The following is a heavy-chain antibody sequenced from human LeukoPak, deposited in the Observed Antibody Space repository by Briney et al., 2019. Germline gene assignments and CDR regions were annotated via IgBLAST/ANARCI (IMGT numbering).Heavy chain of an antibody. D-gene: IGHD6-25*01. J-gene: IGHJ6*02. CDR2: ISGDGSDT. CDR1: GFTFSSFA. CDR3: AKYVPAAATTYNYGLDV. V-gene: IGHV3-23*01. Sequence: GGSLRLSCAASGFTFSSFAMNWVRQAPGKGLEWVSGISGDGSDTYYADSVKGRFTISRDDSKNTVYLQMSDLRADDTAVFYCAKYVPAAATTYNYGLDVWGQGTTVTVSS.